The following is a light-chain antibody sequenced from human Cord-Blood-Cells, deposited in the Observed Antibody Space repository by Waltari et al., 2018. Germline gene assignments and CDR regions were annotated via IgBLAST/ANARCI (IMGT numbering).Light chain of an antibody. J-gene: IGKJ1*01. CDR3: QQYGSSPT. Sequence: ELVLTQPPGTLSLSPGERPALACRASQSVSRSYLAWYHQKPGHAPKLLSYGASSRATGIPDRCSGSGSGTDFTLTISRLEPEDFAVYYWQQYGSSPTFGQGTKVEIK. V-gene: IGKV3-20*01. CDR1: QSVSRSY. CDR2: GAS.